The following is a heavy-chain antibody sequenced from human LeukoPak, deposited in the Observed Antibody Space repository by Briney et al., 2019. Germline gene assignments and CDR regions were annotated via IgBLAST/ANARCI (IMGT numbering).Heavy chain of an antibody. CDR1: GGSISTYY. CDR3: ARAPLYYYGSGSSPPWFDP. D-gene: IGHD3-10*01. Sequence: SETLSLTCTVSGGSISTYYWSWIRQPPGKGLEWIGYIYYSGSTNYNPSLKSRVTISVDTSKNQFSLKLSSVTAADTAVYYCARAPLYYYGSGSSPPWFDPWGQGTLVTVSS. J-gene: IGHJ5*02. V-gene: IGHV4-59*01. CDR2: IYYSGST.